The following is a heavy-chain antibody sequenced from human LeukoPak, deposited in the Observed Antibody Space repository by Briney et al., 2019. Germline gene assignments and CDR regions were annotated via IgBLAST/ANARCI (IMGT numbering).Heavy chain of an antibody. Sequence: GGSLRLSCAASGFTFSSYTMSWVRQAPGKGLEWVSTITTSDGNTYYADSVKGRFTVSRDNSKNTLFLQMNSLRDEDTAVYYCARDGTLLDYDFWSGYRADNWFDPWGQGTLVTVSS. J-gene: IGHJ5*02. D-gene: IGHD3-3*01. CDR1: GFTFSSYT. CDR3: ARDGTLLDYDFWSGYRADNWFDP. V-gene: IGHV3-23*01. CDR2: ITTSDGNT.